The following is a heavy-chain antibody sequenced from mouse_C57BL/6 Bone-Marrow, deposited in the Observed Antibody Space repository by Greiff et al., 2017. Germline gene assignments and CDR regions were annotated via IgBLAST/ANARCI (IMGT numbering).Heavy chain of an antibody. D-gene: IGHD2-3*01. CDR2: ISNGGGST. CDR1: GFTFSDYY. CDR3: ARRDGYCGFAY. J-gene: IGHJ3*01. V-gene: IGHV5-12*01. Sequence: EVKLMESGGGLVQPGGSLKLSCAASGFTFSDYYMYWVRQTPEKRLEWVAYISNGGGSTYYPDTVKGRFTISRDNAKNTLYLKMSCLQSEDTAMYYCARRDGYCGFAYWGQGTLVTVSA.